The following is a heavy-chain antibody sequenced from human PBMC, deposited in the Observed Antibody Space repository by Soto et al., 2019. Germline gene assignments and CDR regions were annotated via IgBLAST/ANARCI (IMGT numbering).Heavy chain of an antibody. Sequence: SETLSLTCTVSGGSISSGGYYWSWIRQHPGKGLEWIGYIYYSGSTYYNPSLKSRVTISVDTSKNQFSLKLSSVTAADTAVYYCARDQYYYDSSGYYLLGMDVWGQGTTVTASS. D-gene: IGHD3-22*01. V-gene: IGHV4-31*03. CDR3: ARDQYYYDSSGYYLLGMDV. J-gene: IGHJ6*02. CDR1: GGSISSGGYY. CDR2: IYYSGST.